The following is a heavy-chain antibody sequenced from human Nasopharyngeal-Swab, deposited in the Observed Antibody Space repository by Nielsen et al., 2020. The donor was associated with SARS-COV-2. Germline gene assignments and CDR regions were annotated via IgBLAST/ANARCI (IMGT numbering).Heavy chain of an antibody. D-gene: IGHD3-9*01. CDR3: ARGAKILTGYYPY. V-gene: IGHV1-3*01. J-gene: IGHJ4*02. CDR2: INAGNGNT. Sequence: WVRQAPGQRLEWMGWINAGNGNTKYSQKFQGRVTITRDTSASTAYMELSGLRSEDTAVYYCARGAKILTGYYPYWGQGTLVTVS.